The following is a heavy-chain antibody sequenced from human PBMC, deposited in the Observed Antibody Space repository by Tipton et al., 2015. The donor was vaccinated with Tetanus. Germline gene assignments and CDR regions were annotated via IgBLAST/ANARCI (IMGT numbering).Heavy chain of an antibody. V-gene: IGHV3-15*01. CDR2: IKSKLDGGAI. CDR1: GFTFSEFTFADAW. CDR3: STSGPGVSGGDY. Sequence: SLRLSCAASGFTFSEFTFADAWMSWVRRAPGKGLEWIGRIKSKLDGGAIDYAAPMEGRFIISRDDSQNAVFLQMNSLKPEDTAVYYCSTSGPGVSGGDYWGQGTLVTVFS. J-gene: IGHJ4*02. D-gene: IGHD3-16*01.